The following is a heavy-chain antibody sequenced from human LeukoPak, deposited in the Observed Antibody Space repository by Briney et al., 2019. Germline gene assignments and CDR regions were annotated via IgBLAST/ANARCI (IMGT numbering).Heavy chain of an antibody. J-gene: IGHJ4*02. D-gene: IGHD3-22*01. CDR3: ASHPYDSSGYLYY. Sequence: PGGSLRLSCAASGFTFSSYIMNWVRQAPGKGLEWVSSISSSSSYIYYADSVKGRFTISRDNAKNSLYLQMNSLRAEDTAVYYCASHPYDSSGYLYYWGQGTLVTVSS. CDR2: ISSSSSYI. CDR1: GFTFSSYI. V-gene: IGHV3-21*01.